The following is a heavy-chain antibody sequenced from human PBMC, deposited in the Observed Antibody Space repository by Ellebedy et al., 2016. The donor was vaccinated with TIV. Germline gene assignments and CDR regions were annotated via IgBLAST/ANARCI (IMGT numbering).Heavy chain of an antibody. Sequence: GESLKISXAASGFGFNAYVMHWVRRAPGKGLEWVAFISYDGRNKDYADSVKGRFTISRDISESTLYLQMSSLRADDTAVYYCAKGAWLGYWGQGTLVTVSS. CDR3: AKGAWLGY. CDR2: ISYDGRNK. CDR1: GFGFNAYV. V-gene: IGHV3-30*04. J-gene: IGHJ4*02. D-gene: IGHD6-19*01.